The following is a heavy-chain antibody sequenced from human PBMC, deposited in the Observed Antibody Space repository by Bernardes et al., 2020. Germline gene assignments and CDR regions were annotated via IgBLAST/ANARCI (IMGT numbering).Heavy chain of an antibody. CDR2: ISSSGSTI. D-gene: IGHD2-8*02. J-gene: IGHJ3*02. V-gene: IGHV3-11*01. CDR1: GFTFSDYY. Sequence: GGSLRLSRAASGFTFSDYYMSWIRQAPGKGLEWVSYISSSGSTIYYADSVKGRFTISRDNAKNSLYLQMNSLRAEDTAVYYCAREAGYCTGGVCYRLGAFDIWGQGTMVTVSS. CDR3: AREAGYCTGGVCYRLGAFDI.